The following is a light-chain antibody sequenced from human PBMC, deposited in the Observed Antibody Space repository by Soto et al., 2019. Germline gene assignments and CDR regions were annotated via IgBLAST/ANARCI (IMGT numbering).Light chain of an antibody. CDR3: CSYATNSIRV. Sequence: QSALTQPASVSGSPGQSITISCTGTSSDVGGYNYVSWYQQHPGKVHKVMIYEVSNRPSGVSNRFSGSKSGNTASLTISGLQAEDEGDYYCCSYATNSIRVFGGGTKLTVL. CDR1: SSDVGGYNY. J-gene: IGLJ3*02. V-gene: IGLV2-14*03. CDR2: EVS.